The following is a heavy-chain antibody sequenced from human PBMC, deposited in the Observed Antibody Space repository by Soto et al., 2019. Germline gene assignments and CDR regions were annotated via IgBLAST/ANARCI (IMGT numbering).Heavy chain of an antibody. V-gene: IGHV1-69*01. D-gene: IGHD2-15*01. CDR2: IIPMFGTP. CDR3: ARSLDPLLVLPLGY. CDR1: GGTFRNHA. Sequence: HLVQSGAEMKKPGSSVKVSCKASGGTFRNHAITWVRQAPGQGLEWVGGIIPMFGTPNYAQRFQGRVSISADESTSTAYMELSSLRSDDTAVYYCARSLDPLLVLPLGYWGQGSLVIVSS. J-gene: IGHJ4*02.